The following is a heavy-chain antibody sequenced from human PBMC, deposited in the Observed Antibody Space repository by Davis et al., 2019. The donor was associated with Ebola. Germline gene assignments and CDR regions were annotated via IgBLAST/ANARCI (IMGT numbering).Heavy chain of an antibody. V-gene: IGHV4-39*01. D-gene: IGHD1-26*01. CDR1: GGSISSSSYY. CDR2: IYYSGST. J-gene: IGHJ4*02. Sequence: SETLSLTCTVSGGSISSSSYYWGWIRQPPGKGLEWIGSIYYSGSTYYNPSLKNRVTISVDTSKNQFSLKLSSVTAADTAVYYCARTLPVGAKYYFDYWGQGTLVTVSS. CDR3: ARTLPVGAKYYFDY.